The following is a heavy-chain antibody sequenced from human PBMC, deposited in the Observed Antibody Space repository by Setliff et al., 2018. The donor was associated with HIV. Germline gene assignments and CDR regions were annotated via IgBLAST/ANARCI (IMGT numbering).Heavy chain of an antibody. CDR3: ARGAGCLGNDCDAYFGP. CDR1: GGSISRGSYY. V-gene: IGHV4-61*02. CDR2: IYTNGNT. J-gene: IGHJ5*02. Sequence: LSLTCTVSGGSISRGSYYWSWIRQPAGKGLEWIGRIYTNGNTNYSPSLESRVSMSIDKSKSQFSLKLTSMTAADTAVYYCARGAGCLGNDCDAYFGPWGQGILVTVSS. D-gene: IGHD2-21*01.